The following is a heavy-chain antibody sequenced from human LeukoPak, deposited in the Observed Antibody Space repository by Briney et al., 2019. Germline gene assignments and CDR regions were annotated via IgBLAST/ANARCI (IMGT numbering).Heavy chain of an antibody. CDR2: IGASGTTK. J-gene: IGHJ4*02. D-gene: IGHD6-19*01. CDR1: GFPFTFYE. Sequence: GGSLRLSCAVSGFPFTFYEMNWVRQAPGKGLEWVSNIGASGTTKYYADSVKGRFSISRDNAKTSLYLQMNSLRVDDTAVYYCALLAVASDFDYWGLGALVTVSS. V-gene: IGHV3-48*03. CDR3: ALLAVASDFDY.